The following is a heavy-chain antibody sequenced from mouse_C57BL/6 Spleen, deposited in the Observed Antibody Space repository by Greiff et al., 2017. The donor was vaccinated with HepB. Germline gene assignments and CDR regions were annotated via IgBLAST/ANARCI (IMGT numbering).Heavy chain of an antibody. CDR3: TRFGYDRRFYAMDY. J-gene: IGHJ4*01. Sequence: QVQLKQSGAELVRPGASVTLSCKASGYTFTDYEMHWVKQTPVHGLEWIGAIDPETGGTAYNQKFKGKAILTADKSSSTAYMELRSLTSEDSAVYYCTRFGYDRRFYAMDYWGQGTSVTVSS. CDR1: GYTFTDYE. V-gene: IGHV1-15*01. D-gene: IGHD2-2*01. CDR2: IDPETGGT.